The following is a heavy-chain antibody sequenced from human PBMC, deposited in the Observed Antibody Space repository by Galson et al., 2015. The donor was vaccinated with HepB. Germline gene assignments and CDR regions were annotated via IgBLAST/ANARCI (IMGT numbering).Heavy chain of an antibody. CDR2: NIPIFGTA. D-gene: IGHD2-2*01. J-gene: IGHJ6*02. CDR3: ARGGCSSTSCPVNYYYYGMDV. Sequence: SVKVSCKASGGTFSSYAISWVRQAPGQGLEWMGGNIPIFGTANYAQKFQGRVTITADESTSTAYMELSSLRSEDTAVYYCARGGCSSTSCPVNYYYYGMDVWGQVTTVTVSS. V-gene: IGHV1-69*13. CDR1: GGTFSSYA.